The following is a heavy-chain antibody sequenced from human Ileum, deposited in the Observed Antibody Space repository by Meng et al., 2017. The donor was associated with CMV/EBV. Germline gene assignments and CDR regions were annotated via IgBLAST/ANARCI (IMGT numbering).Heavy chain of an antibody. J-gene: IGHJ3*02. CDR2: ITSDGRGT. Sequence: GESLKISCAASGSSLSSYWMHWVRPAPGKGLEWVARITSDGRGTSSADSVKGRFTISRDNTKNTVDLQMNSLRADDTAVYYCARLDDSNGYYYDGAGAFDIWGQGTRVTVSS. D-gene: IGHD3-22*01. V-gene: IGHV3-74*01. CDR1: GSSLSSYW. CDR3: ARLDDSNGYYYDGAGAFDI.